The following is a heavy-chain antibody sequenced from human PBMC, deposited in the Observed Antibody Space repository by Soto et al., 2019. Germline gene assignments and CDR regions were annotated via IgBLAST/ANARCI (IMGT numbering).Heavy chain of an antibody. CDR2: IIPIFGTA. CDR1: GGTFSSYA. Sequence: QVQLVQSGAEVKKPGSSVKVSCKASGGTFSSYAISWVRQAPGQGLEWMGGIIPIFGTANYAQKFQGRVTITADETTSTAYLELSSLRSEDTAVYHCASSGLGGYYYGSGSYYHFDYWGQGTLVTVSS. D-gene: IGHD3-10*01. V-gene: IGHV1-69*01. J-gene: IGHJ4*02. CDR3: ASSGLGGYYYGSGSYYHFDY.